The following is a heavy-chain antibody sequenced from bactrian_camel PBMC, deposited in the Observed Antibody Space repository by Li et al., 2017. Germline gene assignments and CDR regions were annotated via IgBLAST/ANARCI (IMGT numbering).Heavy chain of an antibody. Sequence: HVQLVESGGGSVQAGGSLRLSCVASRFSESTYCMAWFRQGPGKERESVAVIDSDGSSSYTDSVKGRFTISRGNAKNMIYLQMNNLKPEDTAVYYCALAVPCMGWSMPAPKASDFGYWGQGTQVTVS. J-gene: IGHJ6*01. CDR3: ALAVPCMGWSMPAPKASDFGY. D-gene: IGHD6*01. CDR2: IDSDGSS. V-gene: IGHV3S53*01. CDR1: RFSESTYC.